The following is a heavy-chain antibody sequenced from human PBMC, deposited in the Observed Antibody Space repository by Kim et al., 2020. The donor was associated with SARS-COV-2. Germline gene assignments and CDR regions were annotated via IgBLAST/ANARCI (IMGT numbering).Heavy chain of an antibody. CDR3: ARDDAFDI. Sequence: SGNTGYAQKFQGRVTMTRNTSISTAYMELSSLRSEDTAVYYCARDDAFDIWGQGTMVTVSS. CDR2: SGNT. J-gene: IGHJ3*02. V-gene: IGHV1-8*01.